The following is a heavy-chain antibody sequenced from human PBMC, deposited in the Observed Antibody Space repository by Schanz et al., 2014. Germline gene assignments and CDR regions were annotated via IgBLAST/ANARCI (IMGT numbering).Heavy chain of an antibody. V-gene: IGHV4-30-2*01. Sequence: QLQLQESGSGLVKPSQTLSLTCGVSGGSISSGGSSWNWIRLPPGKGLEWIGYIYHSGSTYYNPSLTRRATIAVDRSKNQFSLILNSVTAADTAVYYCARSPGDFPGWFDSWGQGTLVTVSS. CDR1: GGSISSGGSS. CDR3: ARSPGDFPGWFDS. CDR2: IYHSGST. J-gene: IGHJ5*01. D-gene: IGHD4-17*01.